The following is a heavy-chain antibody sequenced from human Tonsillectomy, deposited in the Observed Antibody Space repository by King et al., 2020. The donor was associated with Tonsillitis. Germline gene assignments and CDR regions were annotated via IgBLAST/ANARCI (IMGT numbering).Heavy chain of an antibody. Sequence: VQLQESGPGLLKPSETLSLTCTVSGGSISTYYWSWIRQSPGQGLEWIGNINYSGSTNYNPSLKSRVTFPIDASQSQFSLRLPSVTTADTAVYYCVRGYNYVFFDFWGQGILVTVSS. J-gene: IGHJ4*02. V-gene: IGHV4-59*01. CDR3: VRGYNYVFFDF. CDR1: GGSISTYY. D-gene: IGHD5-24*01. CDR2: INYSGST.